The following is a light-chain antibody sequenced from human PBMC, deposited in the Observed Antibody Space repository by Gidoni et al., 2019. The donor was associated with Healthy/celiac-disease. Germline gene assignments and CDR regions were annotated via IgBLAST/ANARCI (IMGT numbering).Light chain of an antibody. Sequence: EIGMTPSPATLSVSPGERATLSCRASQSVSSNLAWYQQKPGQAPRLLIYGASTRATGIPARFSGSGSGTEFTLTISSLQSEDFAVYYCQQYNNWPPVFGGGTKVEIK. CDR1: QSVSSN. V-gene: IGKV3-15*01. J-gene: IGKJ4*01. CDR3: QQYNNWPPV. CDR2: GAS.